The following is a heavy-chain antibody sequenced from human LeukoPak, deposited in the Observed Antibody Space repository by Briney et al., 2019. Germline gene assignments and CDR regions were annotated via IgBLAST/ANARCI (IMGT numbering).Heavy chain of an antibody. V-gene: IGHV5-51*01. CDR3: ARQGEDWNDPNWFDP. CDR2: IYPGDSDT. J-gene: IGHJ5*02. D-gene: IGHD1-1*01. CDR1: GYSFTSYW. Sequence: GESLKISCKGSGYSFTSYWIGWVRQMPGKGLEWMGIIYPGDSDTRYSPSFQGQVTISADKSISTAYLQWSSLKASDTAMYYCARQGEDWNDPNWFDPWGQGTLVTVSS.